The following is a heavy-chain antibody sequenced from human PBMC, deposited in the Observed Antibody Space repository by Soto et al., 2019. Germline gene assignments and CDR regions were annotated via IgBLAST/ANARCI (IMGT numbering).Heavy chain of an antibody. V-gene: IGHV2-26*01. CDR3: ARYYYDSSGFHPNYYYGLDV. Sequence: QVTLKESGPVLVKPTETLTLTCTVSEFSLSNARMGVSWIRQPPGKALEWLAHIFSNDEKSYSTSLKSRLTISKDTSKSQVVLTMTNMDPVDTATYYCARYYYDSSGFHPNYYYGLDVWGQGTTVTVSS. D-gene: IGHD3-22*01. CDR1: EFSLSNARMG. J-gene: IGHJ6*02. CDR2: IFSNDEK.